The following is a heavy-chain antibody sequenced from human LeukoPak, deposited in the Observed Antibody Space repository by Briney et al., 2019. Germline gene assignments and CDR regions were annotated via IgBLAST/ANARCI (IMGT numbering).Heavy chain of an antibody. CDR2: INHSGST. J-gene: IGHJ4*02. CDR3: ARHRRDGYNLDQGLLDY. V-gene: IGHV4-34*01. Sequence: SETLSLTCAVYGVSFSGYYWSWIRQPPGKGLEWIGEINHSGSTNYNPSLKSRVTISVDTSKNQFSLKLSSVTAADTAVYYCARHRRDGYNLDQGLLDYWGQGTLVTVSS. D-gene: IGHD5-24*01. CDR1: GVSFSGYY.